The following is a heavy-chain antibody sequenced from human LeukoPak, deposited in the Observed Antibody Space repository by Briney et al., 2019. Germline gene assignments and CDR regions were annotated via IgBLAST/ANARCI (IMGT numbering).Heavy chain of an antibody. J-gene: IGHJ4*02. CDR3: ARNGYSGYVDY. V-gene: IGHV4-31*03. CDR2: IYYSGST. CDR1: GGCISSGGYY. D-gene: IGHD1-26*01. Sequence: SETLSLTCTVSGGCISSGGYYWSWIRHHPGKGLEWIGYIYYSGSTYYNPSLKSRVTISVDTSKNQFSLKLSSVTAADTAVYYCARNGYSGYVDYWGQGTLVTVSS.